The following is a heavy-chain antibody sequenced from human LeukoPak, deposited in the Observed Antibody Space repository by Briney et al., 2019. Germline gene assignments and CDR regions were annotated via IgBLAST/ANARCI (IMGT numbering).Heavy chain of an antibody. CDR3: AKEPAPYSSGWYFPDDH. Sequence: GGSLRLSCAASGFTFSDYDMHWVRQDPGKGLEWVAVIAHDASVAYYADWVKGRFTISRDNSRNTLYLQMNSLRAEGTAVYYCAKEPAPYSSGWYFPDDHWGQGALVTVSS. V-gene: IGHV3-30*18. CDR2: IAHDASVA. J-gene: IGHJ5*02. D-gene: IGHD6-19*01. CDR1: GFTFSDYD.